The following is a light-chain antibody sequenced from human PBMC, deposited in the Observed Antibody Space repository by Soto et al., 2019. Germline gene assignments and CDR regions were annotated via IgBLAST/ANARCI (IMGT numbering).Light chain of an antibody. J-gene: IGLJ2*01. Sequence: QSVLTQPPSASETPGQRVTISCSGSSSNIGSNYVYWYQQLPGTAPKLLIYTNNQRPSGVPDRFSGSKSGTSASLAISGLRSEDEADYFCAAWDDSLSVVVFGGGTKLTVL. V-gene: IGLV1-47*01. CDR1: SSNIGSNY. CDR3: AAWDDSLSVVV. CDR2: TNN.